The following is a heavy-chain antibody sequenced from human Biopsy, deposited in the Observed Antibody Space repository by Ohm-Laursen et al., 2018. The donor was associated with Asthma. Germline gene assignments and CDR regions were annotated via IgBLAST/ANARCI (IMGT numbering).Heavy chain of an antibody. CDR3: ARAVDYSHYYGVDV. Sequence: SSVKVSSKTSGYTFNSAGITWVRQAPGQGLEWMGWISVYNGNTKVAQKLQDRVTMITDTSTSTAYMELRSLRSDDTAVYFCARAVDYSHYYGVDVWGQGTTVTVS. CDR2: ISVYNGNT. J-gene: IGHJ6*02. CDR1: GYTFNSAG. V-gene: IGHV1-18*01. D-gene: IGHD3-10*01.